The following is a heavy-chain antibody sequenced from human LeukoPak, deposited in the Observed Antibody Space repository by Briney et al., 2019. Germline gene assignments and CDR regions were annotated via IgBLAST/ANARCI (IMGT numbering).Heavy chain of an antibody. Sequence: PGGSLRLSCAASGFSFHTYEMNWIRQAPGKGLEWVSYISSSGSAIYYADSVKGRFTISRDNAKNSLFLQMNSLRVEDTAVYYCVREGVLDSRGSRDAFDIWGQGTMVTVSS. V-gene: IGHV3-48*03. D-gene: IGHD3-22*01. CDR2: ISSSGSAI. CDR1: GFSFHTYE. CDR3: VREGVLDSRGSRDAFDI. J-gene: IGHJ3*02.